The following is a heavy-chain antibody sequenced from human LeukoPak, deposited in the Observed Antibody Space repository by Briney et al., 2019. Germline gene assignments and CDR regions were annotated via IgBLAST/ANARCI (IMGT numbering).Heavy chain of an antibody. D-gene: IGHD1-26*01. Sequence: SVKVSCKASGGTFSSYAISWVRQAPGQGLEWMGRIIPIFGTANYAQKFQGRVTITTDESTSTAYMELSSLRSEDTAVYYCATTQGIVVATRPLSAFDIWGQGTMVTVSS. CDR2: IIPIFGTA. CDR3: ATTQGIVVATRPLSAFDI. CDR1: GGTFSSYA. V-gene: IGHV1-69*05. J-gene: IGHJ3*02.